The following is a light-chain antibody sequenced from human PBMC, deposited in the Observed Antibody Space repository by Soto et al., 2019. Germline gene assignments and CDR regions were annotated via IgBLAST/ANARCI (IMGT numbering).Light chain of an antibody. J-gene: IGKJ4*01. CDR1: QSFSSN. V-gene: IGKV3-15*01. CDR2: DAS. CDR3: QQYNNWPLT. Sequence: EIVMTQSPATLSVSPGERATLSCRASQSFSSNLAWYQQKPGQTPKLLIYDASTRATGIPARFSGSGSGTEFTLTISSLQSEDFAVYYCQQYNNWPLTFGGGTKVEIK.